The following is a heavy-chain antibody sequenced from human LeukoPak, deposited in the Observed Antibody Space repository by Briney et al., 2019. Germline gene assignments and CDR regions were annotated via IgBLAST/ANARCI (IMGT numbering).Heavy chain of an antibody. D-gene: IGHD3-10*01. CDR1: GGSFSGYY. V-gene: IGHV4-34*01. CDR2: INHSGST. J-gene: IGHJ4*02. CDR3: AREFQNYYGSGSQRGIDY. Sequence: SETLSLTCAVYGGSFSGYYWSWIRQPPGKGLEWIGEINHSGSTNYNPSLKSRVTISVDTSKNQFSLKLSSVTAADTAVYYCAREFQNYYGSGSQRGIDYWGQGTLVTVSS.